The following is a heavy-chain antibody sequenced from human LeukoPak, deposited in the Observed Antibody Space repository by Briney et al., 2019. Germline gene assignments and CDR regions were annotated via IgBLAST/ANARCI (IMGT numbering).Heavy chain of an antibody. CDR1: GYAFTASY. J-gene: IGHJ4*02. D-gene: IGHD6-13*01. CDR2: INPNSGDT. Sequence: ASVTVSCTASGYAFTASYMHWVRQAPGQGLEWMGLINPNSGDTNYAQKFQGRVTMTSDTSISTAYMELSRLRSDDTAVYYCARGLWQQGVFGYWGQGTLVTVSS. V-gene: IGHV1-2*02. CDR3: ARGLWQQGVFGY.